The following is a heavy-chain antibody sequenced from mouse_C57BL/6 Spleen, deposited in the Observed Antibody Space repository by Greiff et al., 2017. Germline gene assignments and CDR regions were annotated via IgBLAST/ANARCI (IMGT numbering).Heavy chain of an antibody. D-gene: IGHD2-3*01. CDR1: GYTFTDYN. CDR2: INPNNGGT. CDR3: ARSDGYFPWFAY. V-gene: IGHV1-22*01. Sequence: VQLQQSGPELVKPGASVKMSCKASGYTFTDYNMHWVKQSHGKSLEWIGYINPNNGGTSYNQKFKGKATLTVNKSSITAYMELRSLTSEDSAVYYCARSDGYFPWFAYWGQGTLVTVSA. J-gene: IGHJ3*01.